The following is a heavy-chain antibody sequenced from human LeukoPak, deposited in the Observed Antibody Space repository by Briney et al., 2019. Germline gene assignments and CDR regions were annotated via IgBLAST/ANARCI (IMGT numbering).Heavy chain of an antibody. Sequence: GGPLRLSCAASGFTFDDYAMHWVRQAPGKGLEWVSLVSGDGGTTYCADSVKGRFTISRDNSKNSLYLQMNSLRTEDTALYYCAKVGGSYFYYYYMDVWGKGTTVTVSS. CDR1: GFTFDDYA. CDR2: VSGDGGTT. V-gene: IGHV3-43*02. J-gene: IGHJ6*03. D-gene: IGHD1-26*01. CDR3: AKVGGSYFYYYYMDV.